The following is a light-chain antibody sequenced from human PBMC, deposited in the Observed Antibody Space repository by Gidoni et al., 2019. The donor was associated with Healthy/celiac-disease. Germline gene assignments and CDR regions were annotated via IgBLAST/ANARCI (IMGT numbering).Light chain of an antibody. V-gene: IGKV3-20*01. CDR3: QQYGSSPLYT. CDR2: GAS. Sequence: EIVLTQSPGTLSLSPGERATLSCRASQSVSSSYLAGYQQKPGQAPRLLIYGASSRATGIPDRFSGSGSGTDFTLTISRLEPEDFAVYYCQQYGSSPLYTFXQXTKLEIK. CDR1: QSVSSSY. J-gene: IGKJ2*01.